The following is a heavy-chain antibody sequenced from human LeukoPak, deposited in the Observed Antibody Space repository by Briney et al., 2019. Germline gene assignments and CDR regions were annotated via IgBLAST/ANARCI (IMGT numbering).Heavy chain of an antibody. D-gene: IGHD3-22*01. CDR3: ARHIDHYYDSSGYYWFDY. Sequence: GEPLKISCKGPGYSFTSYWIGWVRQMPGKGLEWMGIIYPGDPDTRYSPSFQGQVTISADKSISTAYLQWSSLKASDTAMYYCARHIDHYYDSSGYYWFDYWGQGTLVTVSS. J-gene: IGHJ4*02. CDR2: IYPGDPDT. CDR1: GYSFTSYW. V-gene: IGHV5-51*01.